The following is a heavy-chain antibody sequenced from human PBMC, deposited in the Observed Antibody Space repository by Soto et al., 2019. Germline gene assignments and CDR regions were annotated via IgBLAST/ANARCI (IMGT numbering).Heavy chain of an antibody. Sequence: QVQLVQSGAEVKKPGSSVKVSCKASGGTFSSYAISWVRQAPGQGLAWMGGIIPIFGTANYAQKCQGRVTITADESTSRAYMELSSLRSEDTAVYYCERERVRDDILTGPLRAWGQGTLVTVSS. CDR3: ERERVRDDILTGPLRA. J-gene: IGHJ4*02. CDR1: GGTFSSYA. CDR2: IIPIFGTA. V-gene: IGHV1-69*12. D-gene: IGHD3-9*01.